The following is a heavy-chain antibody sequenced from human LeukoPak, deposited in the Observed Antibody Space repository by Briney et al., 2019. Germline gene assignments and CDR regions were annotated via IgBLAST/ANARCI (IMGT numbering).Heavy chain of an antibody. CDR1: GFTFSTYA. CDR2: VGGSGGST. V-gene: IGHV3-23*01. Sequence: GGSLRLSCAASGFTFSTYAMSWVRQAPGKGLEWVSVVGGSGGSTTHADSVKGRSTISRDNSKNTLYLQMNSLRAEDTAVYYCAKVHRITMTVLSGFDYWGQGTLVTVLS. D-gene: IGHD3-22*01. J-gene: IGHJ4*02. CDR3: AKVHRITMTVLSGFDY.